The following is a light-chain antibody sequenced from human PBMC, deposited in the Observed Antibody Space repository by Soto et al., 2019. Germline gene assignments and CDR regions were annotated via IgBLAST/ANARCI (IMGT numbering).Light chain of an antibody. V-gene: IGKV3-20*01. CDR1: QSVDNSN. CDR3: QQYGSSPRT. J-gene: IGKJ5*01. CDR2: GAS. Sequence: EIVLTQSPATLSLSQGERATLSCRASQSVDNSNLAWYQQKLGRAPRLLISGASTRATGIPDRFSGSGSETDFTLTIARLEPEDFAVYYCQQYGSSPRTFGQGTRLEIK.